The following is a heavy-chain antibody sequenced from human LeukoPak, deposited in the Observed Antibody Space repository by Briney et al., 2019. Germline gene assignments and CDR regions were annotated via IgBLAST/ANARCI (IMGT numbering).Heavy chain of an antibody. J-gene: IGHJ4*02. Sequence: GGSLRLSCAASGFTFSSYSINWVRQAPGKGLEWVSSISSTSSYIYYAESVKGRFTISRDNAKNSLYLQMNSLRAEHTAVYYCARGLLSDYYYDTRLVFDYWGQGTLVTVSS. CDR3: ARGLLSDYYYDTRLVFDY. D-gene: IGHD3-22*01. CDR1: GFTFSSYS. CDR2: ISSTSSYI. V-gene: IGHV3-21*01.